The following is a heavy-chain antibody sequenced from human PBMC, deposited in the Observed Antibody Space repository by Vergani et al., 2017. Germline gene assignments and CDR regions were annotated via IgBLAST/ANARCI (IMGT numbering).Heavy chain of an antibody. Sequence: QVQLQESGPGLVKPSQTLSLTCTVSGGSISSGGYYWSWIRQHPGKGLEWIGYIYYSGSTYYNPSLKSRVTISVDTSKNQFSLKLSSVTAADTAVYYCARIAFLLGVVPAARNYYYYYMDVWGKGTTVTVSS. J-gene: IGHJ6*03. CDR2: IYYSGST. CDR1: GGSISSGGYY. V-gene: IGHV4-31*03. CDR3: ARIAFLLGVVPAARNYYYYYMDV. D-gene: IGHD2-2*01.